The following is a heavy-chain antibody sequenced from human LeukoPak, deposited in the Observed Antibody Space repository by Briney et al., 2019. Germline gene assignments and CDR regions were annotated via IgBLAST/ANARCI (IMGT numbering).Heavy chain of an antibody. Sequence: ASVKVSCKASGYTFTSYDIHWVRQATGQGLAWMGWMNPNSGNTGYAQKFQGRVTMTRNTSISTAYMELSSLRSEDTAVYYCARGLYSGYELFDYWGQGTLVTVSS. CDR1: GYTFTSYD. J-gene: IGHJ4*02. V-gene: IGHV1-8*01. CDR3: ARGLYSGYELFDY. D-gene: IGHD5-12*01. CDR2: MNPNSGNT.